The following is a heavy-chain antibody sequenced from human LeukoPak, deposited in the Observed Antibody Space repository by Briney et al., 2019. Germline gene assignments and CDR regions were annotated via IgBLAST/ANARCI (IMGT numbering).Heavy chain of an antibody. V-gene: IGHV3-30*02. CDR2: IRYDGSNK. D-gene: IGHD2-2*01. J-gene: IGHJ4*02. CDR3: AKGLVVGPYYFDY. CDR1: GFTFSSYA. Sequence: GGSLRLSCAASGFTFSSYAMSWVRQAPGKGLEWVAFIRYDGSNKYYADSVKGRFTISRDNSKNTLYLQMNSLRAEDTAVYYCAKGLVVGPYYFDYWGQGTLVTVSS.